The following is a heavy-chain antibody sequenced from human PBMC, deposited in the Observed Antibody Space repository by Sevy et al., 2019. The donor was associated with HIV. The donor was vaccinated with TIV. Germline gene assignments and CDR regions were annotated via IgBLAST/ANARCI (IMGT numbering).Heavy chain of an antibody. V-gene: IGHV3-30-3*01. D-gene: IGHD2-21*02. CDR3: ARLFSCGGDCYYLDY. J-gene: IGHJ4*02. CDR2: ISHDGNYK. CDR1: VFTFSNYD. Sequence: GGSLRLSCTASVFTFSNYDMHWVRQAPGKGLDWVAVISHDGNYKSCADSVKDRFSISRDNFKNTLHLQMNSLRVEDTAVYFCARLFSCGGDCYYLDYWGQGALVTVSS.